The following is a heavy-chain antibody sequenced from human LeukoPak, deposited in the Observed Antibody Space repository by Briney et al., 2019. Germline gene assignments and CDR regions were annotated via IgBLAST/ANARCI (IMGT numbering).Heavy chain of an antibody. Sequence: SETLSLTCTVSGGSISSYYWSWIRQPPGKGLEWIGYIYYSGSTNYNPSLKSRVTISVDTSKNQFSLKLSSVTAADTAVYYCARDLSGSYSSPDGMDVWGQGTTVTVSS. CDR1: GGSISSYY. J-gene: IGHJ6*02. D-gene: IGHD1-26*01. CDR2: IYYSGST. V-gene: IGHV4-59*01. CDR3: ARDLSGSYSSPDGMDV.